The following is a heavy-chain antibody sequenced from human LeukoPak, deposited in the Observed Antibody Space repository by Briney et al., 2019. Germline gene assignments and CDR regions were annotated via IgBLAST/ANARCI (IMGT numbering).Heavy chain of an antibody. V-gene: IGHV3-66*01. CDR2: IYSGGST. CDR3: AREGYYYDSSGYCQLDY. D-gene: IGHD3-22*01. Sequence: HPGGSLRLSCAASGFTVSSNYMNWVRQAPGKGLEWVSVIYSGGSTYYADSVKGRFTISRDNSKNTVYLQMNSLRAEDTAVYYCAREGYYYDSSGYCQLDYWGQGTLVTVSS. CDR1: GFTVSSNY. J-gene: IGHJ4*02.